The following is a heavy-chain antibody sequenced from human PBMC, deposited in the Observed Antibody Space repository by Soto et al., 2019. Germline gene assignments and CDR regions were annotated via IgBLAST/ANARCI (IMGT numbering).Heavy chain of an antibody. CDR2: INPSGGST. CDR3: ARELRCSGGSCYSAVGWYFDL. V-gene: IGHV1-46*01. D-gene: IGHD2-15*01. J-gene: IGHJ2*01. CDR1: GYTFTSYY. Sequence: ASVKVSCMASGYTFTSYYMHWVRQAPGQGLEWMGIINPSGGSTSYAQKFQGRVTMTRDTSTSTVYMELSSLRSEDTAVYYCARELRCSGGSCYSAVGWYFDLWGRGTRVTVSS.